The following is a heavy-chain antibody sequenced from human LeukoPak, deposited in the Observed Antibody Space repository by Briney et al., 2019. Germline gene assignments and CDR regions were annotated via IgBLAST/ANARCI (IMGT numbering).Heavy chain of an antibody. J-gene: IGHJ4*02. CDR2: IYPGDSAT. V-gene: IGHV5-51*01. Sequence: GESLKISCKGSGYSFTSYWIGWVRQLPGKGLEWMGIIYPGDSATRYSPSFQGQVTISANKSISTAYLQWSSLKASDTAMYYCARQRYDYVWGNYPEIGDFWGQGTLVTVSS. D-gene: IGHD3-16*01. CDR3: ARQRYDYVWGNYPEIGDF. CDR1: GYSFTSYW.